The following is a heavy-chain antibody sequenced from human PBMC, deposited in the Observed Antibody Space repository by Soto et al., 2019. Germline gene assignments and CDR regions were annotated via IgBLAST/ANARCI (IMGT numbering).Heavy chain of an antibody. J-gene: IGHJ4*02. CDR1: GGTFSSYS. CDR3: ARDGGRHSGGIDY. CDR2: IIPIFGTA. V-gene: IGHV1-69*01. Sequence: QVQLVQSGAEVKKPGSSVKVSCKASGGTFSSYSINWVRQAPGQGLEWMGEIIPIFGTANYAQKFQGRVTITADEFTSTAYMELSSLRSEDTAVYYCARDGGRHSGGIDYWGQGTRVTVSS. D-gene: IGHD1-26*01.